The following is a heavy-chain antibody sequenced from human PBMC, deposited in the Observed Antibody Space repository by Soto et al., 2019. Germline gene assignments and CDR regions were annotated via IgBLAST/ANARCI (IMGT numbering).Heavy chain of an antibody. Sequence: SETLSLTCTVSGGSINSGGYSWTWIRQPPGKGLEWIGFIYHTGTTYYNPSLKSRVTISVDRSKNQFSLKLNSVTAADTAVYYCARGVNYYDSSGSPCFDPWGQGALVTVSS. CDR3: ARGVNYYDSSGSPCFDP. CDR1: GGSINSGGYS. CDR2: IYHTGTT. D-gene: IGHD3-22*01. V-gene: IGHV4-30-2*01. J-gene: IGHJ5*02.